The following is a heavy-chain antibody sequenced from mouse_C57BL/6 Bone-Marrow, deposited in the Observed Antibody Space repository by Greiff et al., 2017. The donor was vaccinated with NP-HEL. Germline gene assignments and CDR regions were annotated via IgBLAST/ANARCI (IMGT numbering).Heavy chain of an antibody. CDR1: GYTFTSYD. V-gene: IGHV1-85*01. CDR3: AREQDSNYLAY. Sequence: QVQLQHSGPELVKPGASVKLSCKASGYTFTSYDINWVKQRPGQGLEWIGWIYPRDGSTKYNEKFKGKATLTVDTSSSTAYMELHSLTSEDSAVYFCAREQDSNYLAYWGQGTLVTVSA. J-gene: IGHJ3*01. D-gene: IGHD2-5*01. CDR2: IYPRDGST.